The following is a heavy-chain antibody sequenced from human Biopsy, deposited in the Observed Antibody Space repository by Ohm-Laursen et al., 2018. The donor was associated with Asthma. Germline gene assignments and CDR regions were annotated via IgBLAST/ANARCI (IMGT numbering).Heavy chain of an antibody. CDR3: ATLSWYASQY. CDR2: IKPDGSQT. J-gene: IGHJ4*02. Sequence: SLRLSCAASGFTFSGSWMIWVRQAPGKRLQWLAFIKPDGSQTYYADSVEGRLSISRDNSKNSLYLQMSSLRGEDTAIYYCATLSWYASQYWGQGTLVTVSS. D-gene: IGHD2-2*01. V-gene: IGHV3-7*01. CDR1: GFTFSGSW.